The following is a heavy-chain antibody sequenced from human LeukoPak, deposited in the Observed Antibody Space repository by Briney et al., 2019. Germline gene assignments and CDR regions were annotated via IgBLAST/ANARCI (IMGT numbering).Heavy chain of an antibody. J-gene: IGHJ4*01. CDR3: ATDRPPGELPELAFDY. Sequence: ASVKVSCTASGYTFTSYGISWVRQVAGQGLEWMGLISAYDSNTNYAQNLQGRVTMTTDTSTNTAYMELNRLRTDDTAVYYCATDRPPGELPELAFDYCG. D-gene: IGHD1-26*01. V-gene: IGHV1-18*01. CDR2: ISAYDSNT. CDR1: GYTFTSYG.